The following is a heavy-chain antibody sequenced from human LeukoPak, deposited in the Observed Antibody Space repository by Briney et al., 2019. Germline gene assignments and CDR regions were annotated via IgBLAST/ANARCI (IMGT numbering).Heavy chain of an antibody. J-gene: IGHJ4*02. CDR1: GFTFSSYW. CDR2: INSDGGST. Sequence: GGSLRLSCAASGFTFSSYWMHWVRQVPGKGLVWVSRINSDGGSTSYADSVKGRFTISRDNAKNTLYLQMNSLRAEDTAVYYCASRALSGTYYVYYFDYWGQGTLVTVSS. V-gene: IGHV3-74*01. D-gene: IGHD1-26*01. CDR3: ASRALSGTYYVYYFDY.